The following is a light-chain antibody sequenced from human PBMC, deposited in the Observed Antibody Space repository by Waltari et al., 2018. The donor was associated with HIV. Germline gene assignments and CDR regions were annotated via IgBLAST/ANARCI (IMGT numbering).Light chain of an antibody. CDR1: QSVSSSY. Sequence: IVLTHSPGTLSLSPAERAPLSCRASQSVSSSYLAWYQQKRGQAPRLLIYGASSRATGIPDRFTGSGSGTDFTLTISRLEPEDFAVYYCQQYGSSRWTFGQGTKVEIK. J-gene: IGKJ1*01. CDR3: QQYGSSRWT. CDR2: GAS. V-gene: IGKV3-20*01.